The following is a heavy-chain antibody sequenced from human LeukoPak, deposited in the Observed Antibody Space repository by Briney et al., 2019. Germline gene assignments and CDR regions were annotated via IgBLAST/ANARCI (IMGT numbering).Heavy chain of an antibody. Sequence: ASVKVSCKTSGYTFSDYTIHWVRQAPGQGLEWMGWINPGSNAANYAQRFEGRVSLTRDTSISTADMVLTSLTSDDTGVYYCARSRELLDFDTWGQGTLVSVSS. J-gene: IGHJ4*02. CDR2: INPGSNAA. CDR3: ARSRELLDFDT. CDR1: GYTFSDYT. D-gene: IGHD3-10*01. V-gene: IGHV1-2*02.